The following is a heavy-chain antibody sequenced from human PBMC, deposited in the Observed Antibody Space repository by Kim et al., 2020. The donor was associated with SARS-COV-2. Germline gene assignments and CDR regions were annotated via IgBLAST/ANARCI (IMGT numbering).Heavy chain of an antibody. V-gene: IGHV1-3*01. J-gene: IGHJ6*02. CDR2: INAGNGNT. D-gene: IGHD2-21*02. CDR1: GYTFTSYA. CDR3: ARGEEHIVVVTDPYGMDV. Sequence: ASVKVSCKASGYTFTSYAMHWVRQAPGQRLEWMGWINAGNGNTKYSQKFQGRVTITRDTSASTAYMELSSLRSEDTAVYYCARGEEHIVVVTDPYGMDVWGQGTTVTVSS.